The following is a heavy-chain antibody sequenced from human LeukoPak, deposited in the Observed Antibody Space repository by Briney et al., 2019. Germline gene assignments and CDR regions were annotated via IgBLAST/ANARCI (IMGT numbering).Heavy chain of an antibody. D-gene: IGHD5-12*01. J-gene: IGHJ4*02. V-gene: IGHV3-20*04. Sequence: GGSLRLXCAASGFTFDDYGMSWVRQAPGKGLEWVSGINWNGGSTGYADSVKGRFTISRDNAKNSLYLQMNSLRAEDTALYYCARGEPSSWLRLPTPFDYWGQGTLVTVSS. CDR1: GFTFDDYG. CDR3: ARGEPSSWLRLPTPFDY. CDR2: INWNGGST.